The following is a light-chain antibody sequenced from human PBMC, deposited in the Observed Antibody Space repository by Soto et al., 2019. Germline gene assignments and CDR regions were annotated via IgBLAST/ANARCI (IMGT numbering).Light chain of an antibody. CDR1: SSNIGSNS. Sequence: QSVLTQPPSASGTPGQWVTFSCSGSSSNIGSNSVNWYQQLPGTAPKLLVYSHTQRPSGVPDRFSGSKSGTSASLAISGLQSEDEADYYCAAWDNSLSIYVFGSGTKLTVL. CDR2: SHT. V-gene: IGLV1-44*01. J-gene: IGLJ1*01. CDR3: AAWDNSLSIYV.